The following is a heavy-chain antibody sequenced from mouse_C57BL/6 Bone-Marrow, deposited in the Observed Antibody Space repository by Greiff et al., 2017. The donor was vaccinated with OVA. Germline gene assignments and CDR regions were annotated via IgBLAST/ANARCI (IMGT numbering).Heavy chain of an antibody. Sequence: VKLMESGAELARPGASVKLSCKASGYTFTSYGISWVKQRTGTGLEWIGEIYPRSGNTYYNEKFKGKATLTADKSSSTAYMELRSLTSEDSAVYFCARALDGYYVPFAYWGQGTLVTVSA. V-gene: IGHV1-81*01. D-gene: IGHD2-3*01. J-gene: IGHJ3*01. CDR1: GYTFTSYG. CDR3: ARALDGYYVPFAY. CDR2: IYPRSGNT.